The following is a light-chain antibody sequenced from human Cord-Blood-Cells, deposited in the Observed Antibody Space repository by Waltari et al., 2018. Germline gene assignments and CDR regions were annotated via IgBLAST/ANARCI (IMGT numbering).Light chain of an antibody. J-gene: IGKJ1*01. CDR3: LQDYNYPWT. V-gene: IGKV1-6*01. CDR2: AAS. CDR1: QGIRND. Sequence: AIQMTQSPFSLSAPVGDRVTITCRASQGIRNDLGWYQQKPGKAPKLLIYAASSLQSGVPSRFSGSGSGTDFTLNISSLQPEDFATYYCLQDYNYPWTFGQGTKVEIK.